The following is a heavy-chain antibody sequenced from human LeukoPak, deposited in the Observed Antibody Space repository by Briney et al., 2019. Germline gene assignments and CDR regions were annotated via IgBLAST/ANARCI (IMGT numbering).Heavy chain of an antibody. D-gene: IGHD4-17*01. CDR2: IKQDRSEK. J-gene: IGHJ6*03. V-gene: IGHV3-7*01. Sequence: GGSLRLSCAASGFTFNRYWMSWVRQAPGKGLEWVANIKQDRSEKYYVDSVKGRFTISRDDAKNSLYLQMNSLRAADTAVYYCARDSPVTTGYYYMDVWGKGTTVTVSS. CDR1: GFTFNRYW. CDR3: ARDSPVTTGYYYMDV.